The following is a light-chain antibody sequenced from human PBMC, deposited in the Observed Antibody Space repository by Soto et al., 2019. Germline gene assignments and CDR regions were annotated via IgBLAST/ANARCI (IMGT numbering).Light chain of an antibody. J-gene: IGKJ5*01. CDR1: QSVHSD. CDR2: GAS. V-gene: IGKV3-20*01. Sequence: EIVLAESPATLPLSPGEGATLSCGASQSVHSDLAWYQQKPGQAPRIIIYGASSRATGIPDRFSGSGSGTEFTLTISRLEPEDFEVYYCQEYGSSPITFGQGTRLEI. CDR3: QEYGSSPIT.